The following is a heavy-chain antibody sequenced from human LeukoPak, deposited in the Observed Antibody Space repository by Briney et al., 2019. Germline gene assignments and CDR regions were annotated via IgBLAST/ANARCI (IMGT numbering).Heavy chain of an antibody. D-gene: IGHD6-13*01. CDR1: GYTFTSYD. CDR2: MNPNRGNT. CDR3: ARYGIAAAGTDYYYYHMDV. Sequence: GASVKVSCKSSGYTFTSYDINWVRQATGQGLEWMGWMNPNRGNTGYAQKFQGRGTITSNTSISTAYMELSSLRSEDTAVYYCARYGIAAAGTDYYYYHMDVWGKGTTVTVSS. J-gene: IGHJ6*03. V-gene: IGHV1-8*01.